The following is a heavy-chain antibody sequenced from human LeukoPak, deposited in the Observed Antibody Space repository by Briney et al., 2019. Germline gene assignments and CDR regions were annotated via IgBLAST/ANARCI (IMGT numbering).Heavy chain of an antibody. Sequence: GGSLRLSCAASGFIFSSYSMNWVRQAPGKGLEWVSSISSSSTYIYYADSVKGRFTISRDNAKNSLYLQMNSLRAEDTAVYYCARASHYGSASYYFDYWGQGTLVTVSS. D-gene: IGHD3-10*01. J-gene: IGHJ4*02. CDR2: ISSSSTYI. CDR3: ARASHYGSASYYFDY. CDR1: GFIFSSYS. V-gene: IGHV3-21*01.